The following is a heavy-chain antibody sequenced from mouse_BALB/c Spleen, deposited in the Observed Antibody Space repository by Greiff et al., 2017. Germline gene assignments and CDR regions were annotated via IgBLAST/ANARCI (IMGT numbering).Heavy chain of an antibody. CDR3: ARTGLRLYYFDY. CDR1: GYTFSSYW. Sequence: QVQLQQSGAELMKPGASVKISCKATGYTFSSYWIEWVKQRPGHGLEWIGEILPGSGSTNYNEKFKGKATFTADTSSNTAYMQLSSLTSEDSAVYYCARTGLRLYYFDYWGQGTTLTVSS. CDR2: ILPGSGST. J-gene: IGHJ2*01. D-gene: IGHD3-3*01. V-gene: IGHV1-9*01.